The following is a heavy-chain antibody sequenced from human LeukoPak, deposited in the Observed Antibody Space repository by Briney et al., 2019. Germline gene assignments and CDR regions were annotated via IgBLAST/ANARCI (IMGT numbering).Heavy chain of an antibody. J-gene: IGHJ3*01. V-gene: IGHV3-21*01. CDR2: ISSSISDI. CDR3: ARGGGDHAFDL. Sequence: GGSLRLSCAASGFTFSSYSMNWVRQAPGKGLEWVSSISSSISDIYYADSVKGRFTISRDNAKNTLYLQLSSLRAEDTAVYYCARGGGDHAFDLWGQGTMVAVSS. CDR1: GFTFSSYS. D-gene: IGHD3-16*01.